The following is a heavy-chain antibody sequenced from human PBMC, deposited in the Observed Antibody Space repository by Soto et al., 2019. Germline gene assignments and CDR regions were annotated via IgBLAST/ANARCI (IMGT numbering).Heavy chain of an antibody. D-gene: IGHD2-2*01. CDR1: GFTFSSYS. J-gene: IGHJ6*03. CDR2: ISSSSSYI. V-gene: IGHV3-21*01. Sequence: GGSLRLSCAASGFTFSSYSMNWVRQAPGKGLEWVSSISSSSSYIYYADSVKGRFTISRDNAKNSLYLQMNSLRAEDTAVYYCARWTQDYCSSTSCYLGYYYMDVWGKGTTVTVSS. CDR3: ARWTQDYCSSTSCYLGYYYMDV.